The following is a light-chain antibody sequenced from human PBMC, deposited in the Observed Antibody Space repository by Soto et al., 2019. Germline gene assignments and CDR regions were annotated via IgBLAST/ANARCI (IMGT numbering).Light chain of an antibody. V-gene: IGKV3-20*01. Sequence: EIVMTQSPATLSVSPGERATLSCRASQSVSSNLAWYQQKPGQAPRLLIYDVSNRATGIPARFSGSGSGTDFTLTISRLEPEDFAVYYCQQYGSSPPVTFGQGTRLEIK. CDR2: DVS. J-gene: IGKJ5*01. CDR3: QQYGSSPPVT. CDR1: QSVSSN.